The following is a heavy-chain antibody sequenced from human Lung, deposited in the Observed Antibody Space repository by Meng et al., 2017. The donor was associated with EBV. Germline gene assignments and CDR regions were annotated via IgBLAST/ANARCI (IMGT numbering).Heavy chain of an antibody. Sequence: VALAQWGGVLLKPSETLALTCGVSGRSFSCSYWSCIRQPPGKGLEWIGQINYSGITNYNPSLKSRVTISVDTSKNQFSLSLNSVTAADTAVYYCARGGTSSAPFDYWGQGTLVTVSS. J-gene: IGHJ4*02. D-gene: IGHD2-2*01. CDR2: INYSGIT. V-gene: IGHV4-34*01. CDR1: GRSFSCSY. CDR3: ARGGTSSAPFDY.